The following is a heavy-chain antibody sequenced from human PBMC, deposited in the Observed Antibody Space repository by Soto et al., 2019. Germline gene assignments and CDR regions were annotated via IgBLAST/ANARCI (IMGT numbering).Heavy chain of an antibody. J-gene: IGHJ6*02. CDR3: AKLGSSSPPPQGGGNPTYYYYYGMDL. V-gene: IGHV1-18*01. CDR1: GYTFTSYG. CDR2: ISAYNGNT. Sequence: QVQLVQSGAEVKKPGASVKVSCKASGYTFTSYGISWVRQAPGQGLEWMGWISAYNGNTNYAQKLQGRVTMTTDTSVGTASRELSSLKSDDTAVYYYAKLGSSSPPPQGGGNPTYYYYYGMDLWGQGTTVTVS. D-gene: IGHD6-6*01.